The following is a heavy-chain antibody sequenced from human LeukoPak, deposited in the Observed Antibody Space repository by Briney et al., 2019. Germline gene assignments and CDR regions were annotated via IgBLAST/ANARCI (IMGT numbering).Heavy chain of an antibody. V-gene: IGHV4-59*12. CDR2: IYCSGST. D-gene: IGHD6-13*01. CDR1: GGSISSYY. CDR3: AREGIAAAGNHYYYYMDV. Sequence: SETMSLTCTVSGGSISSYYWSWIRQPPGKGLEWIGYIYCSGSTNYNPSLKSRVTISVDTSKNQFSLKLSSVTAADTAVYYCAREGIAAAGNHYYYYMDVWGKGTTVTISS. J-gene: IGHJ6*03.